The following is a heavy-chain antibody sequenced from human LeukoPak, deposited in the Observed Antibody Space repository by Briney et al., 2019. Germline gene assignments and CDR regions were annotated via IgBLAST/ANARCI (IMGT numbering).Heavy chain of an antibody. Sequence: SETLSLTCTVSGGSITSSYWTWIRQPPGKGLEWIGYIHYSGSTNYNPSLKSRVTISVDTSKKQFSLKLRSVTAADTAVYFCARGRVSSSSWYSTYYYYFYMDVWGKGTTVTVSS. D-gene: IGHD6-13*01. V-gene: IGHV4-59*01. J-gene: IGHJ6*03. CDR2: IHYSGST. CDR1: GGSITSSY. CDR3: ARGRVSSSSWYSTYYYYFYMDV.